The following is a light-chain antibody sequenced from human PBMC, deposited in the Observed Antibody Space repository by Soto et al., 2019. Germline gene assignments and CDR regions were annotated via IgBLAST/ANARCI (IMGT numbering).Light chain of an antibody. Sequence: SYELTQPPSVSLAPGQTASITCGGNSIGSKSVHCYQQKPGQAPIVVIYYDSDRPSGIPGRFAGSNSGNTATLTISRVEAGDEADYYCQVWDSSSDHVIFGGGTKLTVL. J-gene: IGLJ2*01. V-gene: IGLV3-21*04. CDR3: QVWDSSSDHVI. CDR1: SIGSKS. CDR2: YDS.